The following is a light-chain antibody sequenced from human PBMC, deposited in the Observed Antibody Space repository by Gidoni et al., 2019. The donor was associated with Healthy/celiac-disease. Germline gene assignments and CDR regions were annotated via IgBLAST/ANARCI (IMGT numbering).Light chain of an antibody. J-gene: IGKJ3*01. V-gene: IGKV3-15*01. Sequence: EIVMTQSPATLSVSPGERATLSCRAKQSVSSNLAWYQQKPGQAPSLLIYGASTRATGIPARFSGSGSGTEFTLTISSLQSEDFAVYYCQQYNNWPRTFGPGTKVDIK. CDR3: QQYNNWPRT. CDR1: QSVSSN. CDR2: GAS.